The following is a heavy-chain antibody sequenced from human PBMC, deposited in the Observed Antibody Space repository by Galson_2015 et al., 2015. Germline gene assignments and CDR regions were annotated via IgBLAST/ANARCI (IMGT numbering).Heavy chain of an antibody. CDR1: GFSLSTTDMR. D-gene: IGHD6-13*01. V-gene: IGHV2-70*04. J-gene: IGHJ3*02. CDR2: IDWDGNK. Sequence: PALVKPTQTLTLTCTFSGFSLSTTDMRVGWIRQPPGKALEWLARIDWDGNKYYSTSLRTRLTISKDTPKNQVVLTMTNMDPVDTATYYCARTTAAAGNGGAFDIWGQGTMVTASS. CDR3: ARTTAAAGNGGAFDI.